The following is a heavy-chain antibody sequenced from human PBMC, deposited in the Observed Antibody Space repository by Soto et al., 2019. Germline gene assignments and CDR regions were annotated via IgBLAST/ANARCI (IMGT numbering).Heavy chain of an antibody. V-gene: IGHV3-30*18. D-gene: IGHD6-19*01. J-gene: IGHJ4*02. Sequence: QVQLVESGGGVVQPGRSLRLSSAASGFTFSSHGMHWVRQAPGKGLEWVAVISYDGSSKYYGDSVKGRFTISRDNSKNTLYLQMNSLRAEDTAVYYCAKDRQWLALLDYWGQGTLVTVSS. CDR3: AKDRQWLALLDY. CDR1: GFTFSSHG. CDR2: ISYDGSSK.